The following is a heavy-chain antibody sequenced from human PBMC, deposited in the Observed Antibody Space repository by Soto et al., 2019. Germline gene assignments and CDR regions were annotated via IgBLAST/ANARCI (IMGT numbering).Heavy chain of an antibody. CDR3: ARKDYYYYGMDV. V-gene: IGHV4-59*01. CDR1: GGSISSYY. Sequence: PSETLSLTCTVSGGSISSYYWSWIRQPPGKGLEWIGYIYYSGSTNYNPSLKSRVTISVDTSKNQFSLKLSSVTAADTAVYYCARKDYYYYGMDVWGQGTTVTVSS. CDR2: IYYSGST. J-gene: IGHJ6*02.